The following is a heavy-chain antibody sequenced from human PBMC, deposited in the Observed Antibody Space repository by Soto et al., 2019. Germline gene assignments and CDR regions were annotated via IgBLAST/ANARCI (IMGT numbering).Heavy chain of an antibody. J-gene: IGHJ4*02. D-gene: IGHD3-22*01. CDR2: TYYRSSRSKWYN. Sequence: PSQTLSLTCAISGDSVSSNSAAWNWIRQSPSRGLEWLGRTYYRSSRSKWYNDYAVSVKSRITISPDTSKNQFSLQLNSVTPEDTAVYFCARGSLDYYDTSGYPDYYFDYWGQGTLVTVSS. CDR1: GDSVSSNSAA. V-gene: IGHV6-1*01. CDR3: ARGSLDYYDTSGYPDYYFDY.